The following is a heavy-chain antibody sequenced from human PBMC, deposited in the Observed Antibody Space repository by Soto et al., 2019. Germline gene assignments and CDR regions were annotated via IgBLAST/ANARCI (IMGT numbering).Heavy chain of an antibody. V-gene: IGHV1-3*01. D-gene: IGHD4-17*01. J-gene: IGHJ4*02. CDR1: RYKFTSCD. CDR2: INAGNGNT. CDR3: ARGGHDYGEYYFDY. Sequence: ASVKVSWKASRYKFTSCDMHWVRQAPGQRLEWMGWINAGNGNTKYSQTLQGRVTITRDTSASTAYMELSSLRSADTAVYYCARGGHDYGEYYFDYWGQGTLVTVSS.